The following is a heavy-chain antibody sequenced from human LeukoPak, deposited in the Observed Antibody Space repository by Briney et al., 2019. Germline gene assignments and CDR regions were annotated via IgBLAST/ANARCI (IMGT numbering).Heavy chain of an antibody. V-gene: IGHV3-74*01. CDR1: GFTFSSYW. Sequence: GGSLRLSCAASGFTFSSYWMQWVRQAPGKGLVWVSRIDGDGSSTNYADSVKGRFTISRDNAKNTLYLQMNSLRAEDTAVYYCARGKDTLAAGGPVGFDYWGQGTLVTVSS. CDR2: IDGDGSST. CDR3: ARGKDTLAAGGPVGFDY. D-gene: IGHD6-13*01. J-gene: IGHJ4*02.